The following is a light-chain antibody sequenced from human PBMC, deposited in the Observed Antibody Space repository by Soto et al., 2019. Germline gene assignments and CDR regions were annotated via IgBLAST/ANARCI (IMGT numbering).Light chain of an antibody. CDR1: SSNIGNTY. CDR2: DNN. V-gene: IGLV1-51*01. CDR3: GTWDNSLSAYV. J-gene: IGLJ1*01. Sequence: QSVLTQPPSVSAAPGQKVTISRSGSSSNIGNTYVSWYHHLPGTAPKLLIYDNNKRPSGIPDRFSGSKSGTSATLGITGLQTGDEADYYCGTWDNSLSAYVFGTGTKVTVL.